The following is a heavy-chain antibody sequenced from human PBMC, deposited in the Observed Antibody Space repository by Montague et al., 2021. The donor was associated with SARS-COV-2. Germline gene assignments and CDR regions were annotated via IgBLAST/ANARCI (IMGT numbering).Heavy chain of an antibody. CDR2: IYYSGIT. CDR3: ARLRGDYGGTYDTFDI. CDR1: GGSISSRIYY. D-gene: IGHD4-23*01. J-gene: IGHJ3*02. V-gene: IGHV4-39*01. Sequence: SETLSLTCTVSGGSISSRIYYWVWIRQPPGKGLEWFGSIYYSGITYYXXXLRSPVTISVDTSKNQFSLNVSSVTAADTAVYYCARLRGDYGGTYDTFDIWGQGTMVTVSS.